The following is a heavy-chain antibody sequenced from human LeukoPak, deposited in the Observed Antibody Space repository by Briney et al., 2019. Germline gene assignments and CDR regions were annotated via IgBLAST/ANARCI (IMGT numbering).Heavy chain of an antibody. V-gene: IGHV1-24*01. CDR3: ATAYYDSSGYYYLGF. CDR1: GYTLTELS. D-gene: IGHD3-22*01. CDR2: FDPEDGET. Sequence: ASVKVSCKVSGYTLTELSMHWVRQAPGKGLEWMGGFDPEDGETIYAQKFQGRVTMTEDTSTDTAYMELSSLRSEDTAVYYCATAYYDSSGYYYLGFWAQGTLVTVSS. J-gene: IGHJ4*02.